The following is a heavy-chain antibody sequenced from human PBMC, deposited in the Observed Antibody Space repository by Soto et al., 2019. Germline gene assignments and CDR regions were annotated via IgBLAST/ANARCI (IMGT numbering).Heavy chain of an antibody. V-gene: IGHV1-46*01. CDR2: INPNGGST. D-gene: IGHD6-13*01. J-gene: IGHJ4*02. CDR1: GYTFTNHF. CDR3: ARVAAAAGMRLTHDYSHT. Sequence: GASVKVSCKASGYTFTNHFVSWVRQAPGQGLELMGLINPNGGSTSYAQKFQGRVTMTSDTSTSTVYMELRSLGSEDTAIYFCARVAAAAGMRLTHDYSHTWGQGTLVTVSS.